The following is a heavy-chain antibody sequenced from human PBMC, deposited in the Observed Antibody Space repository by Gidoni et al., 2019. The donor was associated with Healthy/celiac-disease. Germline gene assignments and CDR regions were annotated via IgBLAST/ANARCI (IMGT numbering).Heavy chain of an antibody. CDR1: GGPISSYY. CDR3: ARTGGCSGGSCYHDY. D-gene: IGHD2-15*01. Sequence: QVQLQESGPGLVKPSETLPLTCTVSGGPISSYYWSWIRQPPGKGLEWIGYIYYSGSTNYNPSLKSRVTISVDTSKNQFSLKLSSVTAADTAVYYCARTGGCSGGSCYHDYWGQGTLVTVSS. CDR2: IYYSGST. J-gene: IGHJ4*02. V-gene: IGHV4-59*01.